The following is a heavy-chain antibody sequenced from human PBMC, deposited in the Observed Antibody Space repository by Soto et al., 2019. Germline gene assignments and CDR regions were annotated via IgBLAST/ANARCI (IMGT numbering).Heavy chain of an antibody. CDR3: ARVVVPARGYSYYYYMDV. V-gene: IGHV4-34*01. D-gene: IGHD2-2*01. CDR1: GGSFSGYY. J-gene: IGHJ6*03. Sequence: ASETLSLTCAVYGGSFSGYYWSWIRQPPGKGLEWIGEINHSGSTNYNPSLKSRVTISVDTSKNQFSLKLSSVTAADTAVYYCARVVVPARGYSYYYYMDVWGKGTTVTVSS. CDR2: INHSGST.